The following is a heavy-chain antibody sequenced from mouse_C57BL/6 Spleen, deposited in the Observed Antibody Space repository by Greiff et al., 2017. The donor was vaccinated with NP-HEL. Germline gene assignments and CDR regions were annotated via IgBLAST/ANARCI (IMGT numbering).Heavy chain of an antibody. CDR3: ARGDGRYAMDY. V-gene: IGHV1-59*01. CDR2: IDPSDSYT. Sequence: QVHVKQSGAELVRPGTSVKLSCKASGYTFTSYWMHWVKQRPGQGLEWIGVIDPSDSYTNYNQKFKGKATLTVDTSSSTAYMQLSSLTSEDSAVYYCARGDGRYAMDYWGQGTSVTVSS. D-gene: IGHD2-3*01. J-gene: IGHJ4*01. CDR1: GYTFTSYW.